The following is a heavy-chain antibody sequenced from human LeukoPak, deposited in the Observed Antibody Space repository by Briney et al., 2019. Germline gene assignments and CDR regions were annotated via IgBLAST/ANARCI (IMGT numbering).Heavy chain of an antibody. CDR3: ARAVVPVSGYYYYYYYMDV. Sequence: PGASVKVSCKASGYTFTDHYMHWVRQAPGQGLEWMGWISAYNGNTNYAQKLQGRVTMTTDTSTSTAYMELRSLRSDDTAVYYCARAVVPVSGYYYYYYYMDVWGKGTTVTVSS. J-gene: IGHJ6*03. D-gene: IGHD2-2*01. CDR1: GYTFTDHY. CDR2: ISAYNGNT. V-gene: IGHV1-18*04.